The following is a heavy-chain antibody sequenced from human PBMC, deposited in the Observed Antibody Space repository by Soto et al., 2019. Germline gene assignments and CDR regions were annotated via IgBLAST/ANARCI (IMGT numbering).Heavy chain of an antibody. Sequence: SQTLSLTCAISGDSVSSNSWNWVRQSPSRGLEWLGRTYYMSKWHNDYAVSVKSRITINPDTSKNQFSLQLNSVTPEDTALYYSTRGFLNSGFDCWGQGTLVTVSS. CDR3: TRGFLNSGFDC. CDR1: GDSVSSNS. J-gene: IGHJ4*02. CDR2: TYYMSKWHN. V-gene: IGHV6-1*01. D-gene: IGHD1-7*01.